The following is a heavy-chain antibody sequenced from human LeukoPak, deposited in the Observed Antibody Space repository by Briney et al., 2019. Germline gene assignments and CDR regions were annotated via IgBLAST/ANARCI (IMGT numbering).Heavy chain of an antibody. CDR2: IYYTGST. D-gene: IGHD3-10*01. V-gene: IGHV4-59*01. CDR1: GGSIGTYF. CDR3: ARESWVVGELRDMR. Sequence: SQTLSLTCTVAGGSIGTYFWSWTRQPPGKGLEWVGYIYYTGSTSYNPSLKSRVTISVDTSRNQISPMLNSVTAADTAVYYCARESWVVGELRDMRWGQGTLVTVSS. J-gene: IGHJ4*02.